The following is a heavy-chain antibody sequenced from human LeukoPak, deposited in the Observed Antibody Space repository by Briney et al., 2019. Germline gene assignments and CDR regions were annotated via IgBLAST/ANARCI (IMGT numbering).Heavy chain of an antibody. CDR2: SGGST. V-gene: IGHV1-46*01. J-gene: IGHJ4*02. CDR3: ATRAPWCSSTSCSDFDY. Sequence: SGGSTSYAQKFQGRVTMTRDTSTSTVYMELSSLRSEDTAVYYCATRAPWCSSTSCSDFDYWGQGTLVTVSS. D-gene: IGHD2-2*01.